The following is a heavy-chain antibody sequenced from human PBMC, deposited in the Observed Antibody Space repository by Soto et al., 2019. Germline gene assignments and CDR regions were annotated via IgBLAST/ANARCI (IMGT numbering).Heavy chain of an antibody. CDR1: GGSIRSYY. J-gene: IGHJ4*02. CDR3: ARAPRGNYGYPSYFDY. Sequence: TSETLSLTYTVSGGSIRSYYWSWIRQPPGKGLEWIGYIYYSGSTNYNPSLKSRVTISVDTSKNQFSLKLSSVTAADTAVYYCARAPRGNYGYPSYFDYWGQGTLVTVSS. D-gene: IGHD3-10*01. V-gene: IGHV4-59*01. CDR2: IYYSGST.